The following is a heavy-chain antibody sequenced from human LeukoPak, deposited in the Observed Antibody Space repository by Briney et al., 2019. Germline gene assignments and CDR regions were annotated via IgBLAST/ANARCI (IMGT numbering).Heavy chain of an antibody. Sequence: PGGSLRLSCTASKLTFTSYNMHWVRQAPGKGLEWVSAISTTGSYVHYIDSVKGRFTISRDDAQNSLFLQMNSLRAEDTAVYYCARDRYCSGGSCYSGILDYWGQGTLVTVSS. D-gene: IGHD2-15*01. CDR1: KLTFTSYN. CDR3: ARDRYCSGGSCYSGILDY. CDR2: ISTTGSYV. J-gene: IGHJ4*02. V-gene: IGHV3-21*04.